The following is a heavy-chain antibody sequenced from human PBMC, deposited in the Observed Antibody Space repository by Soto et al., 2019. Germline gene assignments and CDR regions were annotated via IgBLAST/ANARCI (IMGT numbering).Heavy chain of an antibody. V-gene: IGHV1-8*01. CDR2: MNPNSGKT. D-gene: IGHD3-3*01. CDR3: ARGGPQDYDFWSGYYIMVGVRDSNYYYYGMDV. CDR1: GYTFTSYD. J-gene: IGHJ6*02. Sequence: ASVKVSCKASGYTFTSYDINWVRQATGQGLEWMGRMNPNSGKTDYAQKFQGIVTMTRNTSISTAYMELSSLRSEDTALYYCARGGPQDYDFWSGYYIMVGVRDSNYYYYGMDVWGQGTTVTVSS.